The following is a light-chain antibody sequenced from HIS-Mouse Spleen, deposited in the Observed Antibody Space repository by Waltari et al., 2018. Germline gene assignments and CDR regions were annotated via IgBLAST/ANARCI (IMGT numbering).Light chain of an antibody. V-gene: IGKV3-15*01. CDR3: QQYNNWPPT. CDR2: GAS. Sequence: EIVMTQSPATLSVYPGERATPPCRASQSVSSNLAWYQQKPGQAPRLLIYGASTRATGIPARFSGSGSGTEFTLTISSMQSEDFAVYYCQQYNNWPPTFGGGTKVEIK. J-gene: IGKJ4*01. CDR1: QSVSSN.